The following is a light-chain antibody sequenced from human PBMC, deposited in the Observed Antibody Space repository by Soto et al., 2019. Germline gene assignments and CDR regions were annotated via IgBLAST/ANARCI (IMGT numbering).Light chain of an antibody. CDR3: LQYKSYAGT. CDR1: QNISRW. J-gene: IGKJ1*01. CDR2: GVS. V-gene: IGKV1-5*01. Sequence: DIKMTQSPSTLSASVGDRVIITCRASQNISRWLAWYQQKPGKAPKLLISGVSSLKSGVPSRFSGSGSGTEFTLTISSLQPDDIATFYCLQYKSYAGTFGQGTKVDIK.